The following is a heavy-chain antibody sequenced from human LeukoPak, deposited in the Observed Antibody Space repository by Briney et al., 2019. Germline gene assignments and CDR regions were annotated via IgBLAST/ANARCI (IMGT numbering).Heavy chain of an antibody. CDR2: IYTSGST. D-gene: IGHD1-26*01. Sequence: SDTLSLTCNVSGGSISSGSYYWSWIRQPAGTGLEWIGRIYTSGSTNYNPSLKSRVIISVDTSKSQFSLKLSSVTAADTAVYYCASGRDVRNDYWGQGTLVTVSS. CDR3: ASGRDVRNDY. J-gene: IGHJ4*02. V-gene: IGHV4-61*02. CDR1: GGSISSGSYY.